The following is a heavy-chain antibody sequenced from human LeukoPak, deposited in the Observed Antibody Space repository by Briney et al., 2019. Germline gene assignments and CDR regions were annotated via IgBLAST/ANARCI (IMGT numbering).Heavy chain of an antibody. CDR1: GGTLSNYV. D-gene: IGHD6-19*01. Sequence: GASVKVSCKTSGGTLSNYVFSWVRQAPGQGLEWMGGIIPMFGTADYAQKFQGRVTLTADEFTSTACMELTSLRSEDTAVYYCAKLDGPGYSSGWYNDIWGQGTMVTVSS. CDR3: AKLDGPGYSSGWYNDI. V-gene: IGHV1-69*13. CDR2: IIPMFGTA. J-gene: IGHJ3*02.